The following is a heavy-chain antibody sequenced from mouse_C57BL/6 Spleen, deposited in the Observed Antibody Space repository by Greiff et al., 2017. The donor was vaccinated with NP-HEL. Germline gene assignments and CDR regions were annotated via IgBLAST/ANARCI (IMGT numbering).Heavy chain of an antibody. J-gene: IGHJ4*01. D-gene: IGHD2-5*01. CDR1: GYSFTGYY. Sequence: VQLKQSGPELVKPGASVKISCKASGYSFTGYYMHWVKQSHGNILDWIGYIYPYNGVSSYNQKFKGKATLTVDKSSSTAYMELRSLTSEDSAVYYCTYSNYVSAMDYWGQGTSVTVSS. CDR2: IYPYNGVS. CDR3: TYSNYVSAMDY. V-gene: IGHV1-31*01.